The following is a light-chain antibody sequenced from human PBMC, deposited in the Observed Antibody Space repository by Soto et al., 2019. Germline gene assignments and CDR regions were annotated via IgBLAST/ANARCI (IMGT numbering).Light chain of an antibody. CDR1: SGYSNYK. V-gene: IGLV9-49*01. CDR2: VGTGGIVG. CDR3: GADHGSGSNFVV. J-gene: IGLJ2*01. Sequence: QSELTQPPSASASLGASVTLTCTLSSGYSNYKVDWYQQRPGKGPRFVMRVGTGGIVGSKGDGIPDRFSVLGSGLNRYLTIKNIQEEDESDYHCGADHGSGSNFVVFGGGTKVTVL.